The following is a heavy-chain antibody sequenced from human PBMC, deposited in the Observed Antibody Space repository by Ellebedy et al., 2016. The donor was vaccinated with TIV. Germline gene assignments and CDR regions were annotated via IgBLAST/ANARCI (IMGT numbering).Heavy chain of an antibody. CDR1: GFSFRSYW. CDR2: INQDGSDK. J-gene: IGHJ3*02. V-gene: IGHV3-7*01. CDR3: ATDGSYGDYLSPAHAFEI. D-gene: IGHD4-17*01. Sequence: GGSLRLSCAASGFSFRSYWMSWVRQAPGKGLEWVANINQDGSDKYYVDSVKGRFTIARDNAKNSLYLQMTSLRAEDTAVYYCATDGSYGDYLSPAHAFEIWGQGTVVAVSS.